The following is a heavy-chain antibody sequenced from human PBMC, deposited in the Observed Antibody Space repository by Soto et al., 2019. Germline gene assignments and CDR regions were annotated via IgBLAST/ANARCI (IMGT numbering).Heavy chain of an antibody. CDR3: ARDRDVLVPAAWSRYFDY. CDR1: GFTFSSYA. J-gene: IGHJ4*02. CDR2: ISYDGSNK. D-gene: IGHD2-2*01. Sequence: GGSLRLSCAASGFTFSSYAMHWVRQAPGKGLEWVAVISYDGSNKYFADSVKGRFTISRDNSKNTLYLQMNSLRAEDTAVYYCARDRDVLVPAAWSRYFDYWGQGTLVTVSS. V-gene: IGHV3-30-3*01.